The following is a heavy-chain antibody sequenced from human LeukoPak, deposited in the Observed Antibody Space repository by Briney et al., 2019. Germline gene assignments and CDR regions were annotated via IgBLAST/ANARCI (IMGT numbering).Heavy chain of an antibody. CDR2: ISAYNGNT. CDR3: ARGLDSGSYPRRNWFDP. Sequence: GASVKVSCKASGYTFTSYGISWVRQAPGQGLEWMGWISAYNGNTNYAQKLQGRVTMTTDTSTSTAYMELRSLRSDDTAVYYCARGLDSGSYPRRNWFDPWGQGTLVTVSS. D-gene: IGHD1-26*01. CDR1: GYTFTSYG. J-gene: IGHJ5*02. V-gene: IGHV1-18*01.